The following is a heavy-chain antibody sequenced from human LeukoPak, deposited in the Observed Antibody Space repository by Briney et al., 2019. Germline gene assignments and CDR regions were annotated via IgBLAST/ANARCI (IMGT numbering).Heavy chain of an antibody. Sequence: PSETLSLTCTVSGGSISTYYWSWIRQPPGKGLEWIGYIYSTGSTNYNPSLKSRVTMSVDTFQNQFSLKLSSVTAADTAVYYCARGLGTTNFDYWGQGTLVTVSS. D-gene: IGHD1-7*01. V-gene: IGHV4-4*07. CDR3: ARGLGTTNFDY. CDR1: GGSISTYY. J-gene: IGHJ4*02. CDR2: IYSTGST.